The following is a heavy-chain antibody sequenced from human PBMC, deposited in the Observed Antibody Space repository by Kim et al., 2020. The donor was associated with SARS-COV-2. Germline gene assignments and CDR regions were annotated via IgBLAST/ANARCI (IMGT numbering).Heavy chain of an antibody. Sequence: SETLSLTCTVSGGSVSSGSYYWSWIRQPPGKGLEWIGYIYYSGSTNYNPSLKSRVTISVDTSKNQFSLKLSSVTAADTAVYYCARDIAAGDWFDPWGQGTLVTVSS. CDR2: IYYSGST. V-gene: IGHV4-61*01. D-gene: IGHD6-13*01. CDR3: ARDIAAGDWFDP. J-gene: IGHJ5*02. CDR1: GGSVSSGSYY.